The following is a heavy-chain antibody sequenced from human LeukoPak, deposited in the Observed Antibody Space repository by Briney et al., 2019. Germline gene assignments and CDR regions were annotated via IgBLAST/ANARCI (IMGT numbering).Heavy chain of an antibody. CDR2: IRSKVYGGTP. CDR1: GFTFGDYA. CDR3: AQDSPVVGAIDAFDI. V-gene: IGHV3-49*04. Sequence: GGSLRLSWITSGFTFGDYAMTWVRQAPGKGLEWVGFIRSKVYGGTPEYAASVKGRFTISRNDSKGIAYLQMNSLRAEDTAVYYCAQDSPVVGAIDAFDIWGQGRLVSVSS. D-gene: IGHD1-26*01. J-gene: IGHJ3*02.